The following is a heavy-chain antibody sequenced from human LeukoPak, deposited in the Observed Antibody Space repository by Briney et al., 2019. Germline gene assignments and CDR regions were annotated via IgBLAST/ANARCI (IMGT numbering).Heavy chain of an antibody. Sequence: SETLSLTCNVFGGSIRSSNYYWGWIRQPAGKGLEWIGRIYTSGSTNYNPSLKSRVTISVDTSKNQFSLKLSSVTAADTAVYYCARAFIAVARDAFDIWGQGTMVTVSS. D-gene: IGHD6-19*01. CDR2: IYTSGST. V-gene: IGHV4-61*02. CDR3: ARAFIAVARDAFDI. J-gene: IGHJ3*02. CDR1: GGSIRSSNYY.